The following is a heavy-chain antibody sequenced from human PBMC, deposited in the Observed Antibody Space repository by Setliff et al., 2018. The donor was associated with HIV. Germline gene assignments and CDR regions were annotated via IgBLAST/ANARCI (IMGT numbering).Heavy chain of an antibody. CDR3: ARVFSAVWFDS. V-gene: IGHV5-51*01. CDR1: GYNFTTNW. Sequence: GESLKISCKASGYNFTTNWVGWVRQMPGKGLEWMGIIRPADSDTRVSPSFQGHVTITADKSISSPYLQWSSLKASDTAMYYCARVFSAVWFDSWGQGTLVTVSS. J-gene: IGHJ5*01. D-gene: IGHD2-15*01. CDR2: IRPADSDT.